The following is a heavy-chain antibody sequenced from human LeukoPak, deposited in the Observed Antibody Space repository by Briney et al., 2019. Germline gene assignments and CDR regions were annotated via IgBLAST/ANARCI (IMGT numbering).Heavy chain of an antibody. CDR1: GFAVSSNY. CDR2: VYSAGNT. D-gene: IGHD6-19*01. J-gene: IGHJ4*02. V-gene: IGHV3-53*01. Sequence: GGSLRLSCAASGFAVSSNYMSWVRQAPGKGLEWVSHVYSAGNTYYADSVKGRFTISRDSFKNTLYLQMNSLRGEDTALYYCARIVAVASLYYFDNWGQGTLVTVSS. CDR3: ARIVAVASLYYFDN.